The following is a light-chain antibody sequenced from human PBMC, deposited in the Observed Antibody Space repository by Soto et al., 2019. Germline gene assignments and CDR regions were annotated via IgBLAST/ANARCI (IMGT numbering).Light chain of an antibody. CDR3: LQDYNYPRT. J-gene: IGKJ1*01. V-gene: IGKV1-6*01. CDR1: QGIRND. CDR2: TSS. Sequence: AIQMTQSPSSLSASVGDRVTITCRASQGIRNDLGWYQQKPGKAPKLLIYTSSSLQSGVPSRFSGSGSGTDFTLTISSLQPEDFATYFCLQDYNYPRTFGQGTKVEIK.